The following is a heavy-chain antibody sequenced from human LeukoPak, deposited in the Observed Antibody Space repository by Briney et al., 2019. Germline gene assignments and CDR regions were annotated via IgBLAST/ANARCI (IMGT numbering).Heavy chain of an antibody. CDR2: IHYSGST. CDR1: GGSMNNYY. J-gene: IGHJ4*02. D-gene: IGHD3-22*01. Sequence: SETLSLTCTVSGGSMNNYYWSWIRQPPGKGLEWIGYIHYSGSTDYNPSLRSRVTISVDTSKNQFSLKLSSVTAADTAIYYCARNYDSSKDGNDYWGQGTLVTVSS. CDR3: ARNYDSSKDGNDY. V-gene: IGHV4-59*13.